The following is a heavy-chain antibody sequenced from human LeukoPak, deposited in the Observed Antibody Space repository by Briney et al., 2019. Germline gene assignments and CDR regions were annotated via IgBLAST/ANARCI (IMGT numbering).Heavy chain of an antibody. CDR2: IKQDGSEK. D-gene: IGHD5-18*01. J-gene: IGHJ6*02. CDR3: SRGEFEWIQGSYGLSV. CDR1: GFTFSDYY. Sequence: PGGSLRLSCAASGFTFSDYYMSWIRQAPGKGLEWVANIKQDGSEKYYVDSAKGRFTIARDNARNSLYLQMSSLRAEDTAVYYCSRGEFEWIQGSYGLSVWGQGTTVTVSS. V-gene: IGHV3-7*01.